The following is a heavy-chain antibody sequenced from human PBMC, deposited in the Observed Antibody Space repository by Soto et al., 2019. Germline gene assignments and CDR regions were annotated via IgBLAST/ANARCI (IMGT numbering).Heavy chain of an antibody. V-gene: IGHV4-39*01. CDR2: IYYTGNT. Sequence: SETLSLTCTVSGDSSVSSSSYYWGWIRQPPGKGLEWTGSIYYTGNTFYSPSFRSRLTISVDTSKSQFSLKLRSVTAADTATYYCASKVSSTDGMDVWGQGTTVTVS. CDR3: ASKVSSTDGMDV. J-gene: IGHJ6*02. CDR1: GDSSVSSSSYY. D-gene: IGHD2-15*01.